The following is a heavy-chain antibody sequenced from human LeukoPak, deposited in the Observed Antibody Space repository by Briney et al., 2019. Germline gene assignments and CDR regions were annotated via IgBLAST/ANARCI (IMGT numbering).Heavy chain of an antibody. Sequence: GGSLRLSCATTGFTFSAYTMNWVRQAPGKGLEWVSSIAASGSTYYLDSVKGRFTISRDNAKNSLYLQMNSLRAEDTAVYYCARDSPTPTPFDYWGQGTLSPSPQ. CDR2: IAASGST. D-gene: IGHD4-23*01. CDR3: ARDSPTPTPFDY. CDR1: GFTFSAYT. J-gene: IGHJ4*02. V-gene: IGHV3-69-1*01.